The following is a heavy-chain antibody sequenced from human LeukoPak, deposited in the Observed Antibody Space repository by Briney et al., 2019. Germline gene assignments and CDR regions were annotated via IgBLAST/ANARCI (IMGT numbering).Heavy chain of an antibody. J-gene: IGHJ3*02. CDR2: ISAYNGNT. V-gene: IGHV1-18*01. D-gene: IGHD3-10*01. Sequence: ASVKVSCKASGYTFTSYGISWVRQAPGQGLEWMGWISAYNGNTNYAQKLQGGVTMTTDTSTSTAYMELRSLRSEDTAVYYCARDRQRKSYGSGGPDAFDIWGQGTMVTVSS. CDR1: GYTFTSYG. CDR3: ARDRQRKSYGSGGPDAFDI.